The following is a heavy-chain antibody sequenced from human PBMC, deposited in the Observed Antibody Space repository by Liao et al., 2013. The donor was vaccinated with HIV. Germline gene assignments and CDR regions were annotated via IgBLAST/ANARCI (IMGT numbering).Heavy chain of an antibody. V-gene: IGHV4-61*02. CDR3: ARASGYSYGRRNDY. J-gene: IGHJ4*02. CDR1: GGSISSGSYY. Sequence: QVQLQESGPGLVKPSQTLSLTCTVSGGSISSGSYYWSWIRQPAGKGLEWIGRIYTSGSTNHNPSLKSRVTISVDTSKNQFSLKLSSVTAADTAVYYCARASGYSYGRRNDYWGQGTLVTVSS. CDR2: IYTSGST. D-gene: IGHD5-18*01.